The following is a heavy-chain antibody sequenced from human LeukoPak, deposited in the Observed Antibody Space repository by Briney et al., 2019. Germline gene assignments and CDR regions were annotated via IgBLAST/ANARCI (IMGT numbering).Heavy chain of an antibody. CDR1: GFSVSGYW. CDR2: IKQDGSEK. V-gene: IGHV3-7*01. D-gene: IGHD6-13*01. J-gene: IGHJ4*02. Sequence: GGSLRLSCAVSGFSVSGYWMTWVRQAPGKGLEWVANIKQDGSEKNYVDSVKGRFNISRDKAENSLFLQMNSLRVEDTAVYYCAREWQGGIAAAGARIEGDYWGQGTLVAVSS. CDR3: AREWQGGIAAAGARIEGDY.